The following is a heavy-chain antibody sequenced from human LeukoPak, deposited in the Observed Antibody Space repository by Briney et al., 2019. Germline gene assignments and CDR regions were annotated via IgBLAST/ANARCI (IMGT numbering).Heavy chain of an antibody. CDR2: ISAYNGNT. D-gene: IGHD3-10*01. V-gene: IGHV1-18*04. CDR3: ARVGDYGSGSYYGRDYYYYYGMDV. CDR1: GYTFTRYY. Sequence: ASVKVSCKTSGYTFTRYYMQWVRQAPGQGLEWMGSISAYNGNTNYAQKLQGRVTMTTDTSTSTAYMELRSLRSDDTAVYYCARVGDYGSGSYYGRDYYYYYGMDVWGQGTTVTVSS. J-gene: IGHJ6*02.